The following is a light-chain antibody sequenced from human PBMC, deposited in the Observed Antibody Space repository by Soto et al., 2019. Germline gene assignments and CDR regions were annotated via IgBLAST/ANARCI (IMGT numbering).Light chain of an antibody. CDR1: QSVSSY. J-gene: IGKJ3*01. V-gene: IGKV3-11*01. Sequence: EIVLTQSLATLSLSPGERATLSCRASQSVSSYSAWYQQKPGQAPRLLIYDASNRATGIPARFSGSGSGTDFTLIISSLEPEDFAVYYCQQRSNWPLTFGPGTKVDIK. CDR2: DAS. CDR3: QQRSNWPLT.